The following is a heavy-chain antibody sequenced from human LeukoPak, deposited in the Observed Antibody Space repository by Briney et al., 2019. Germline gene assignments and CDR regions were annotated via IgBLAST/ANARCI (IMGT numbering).Heavy chain of an antibody. CDR2: ISYDGSNK. Sequence: GGSLRLSCAASGFTFSSYGTHWVRQAPGKGLEWVAVISYDGSNKYYADSVKGRFTISRDNSKNTLYLQMNSLRAEDTAVYYCATADCSSTSCYRLWGQGTLVTVSS. D-gene: IGHD2-2*01. CDR3: ATADCSSTSCYRL. CDR1: GFTFSSYG. V-gene: IGHV3-30*03. J-gene: IGHJ4*02.